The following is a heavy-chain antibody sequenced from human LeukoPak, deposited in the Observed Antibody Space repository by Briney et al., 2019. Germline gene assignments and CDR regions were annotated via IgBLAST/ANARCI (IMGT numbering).Heavy chain of an antibody. V-gene: IGHV3-21*06. Sequence: PGGSLRLSCAAFGFTFSSYNMNWVRQAPGKGLEWVSSIVTTSAFIFYGDSMKGRVTISRDNAKNSLYLQMNSLRAEDTAVYYCARDFHVRLYDSGGYSYWGQGTLVTVSS. CDR3: ARDFHVRLYDSGGYSY. CDR2: IVTTSAFI. J-gene: IGHJ4*02. CDR1: GFTFSSYN. D-gene: IGHD3-22*01.